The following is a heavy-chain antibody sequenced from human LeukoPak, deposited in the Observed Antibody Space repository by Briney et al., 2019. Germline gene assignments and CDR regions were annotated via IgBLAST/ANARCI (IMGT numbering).Heavy chain of an antibody. J-gene: IGHJ4*02. D-gene: IGHD1-26*01. CDR1: GGSVSSGSYY. CDR2: IYYSGST. CDR3: AAEVGDYVDY. V-gene: IGHV4-61*01. Sequence: SETLSRTCTVSGGSVSSGSYYWSWIRQPPGKGLEWIGYIYYSGSTNYNPSLKSRVTISVDTSKNQFSLKLSSVTAADTAVYYCAAEVGDYVDYWGQGTLVTVCS.